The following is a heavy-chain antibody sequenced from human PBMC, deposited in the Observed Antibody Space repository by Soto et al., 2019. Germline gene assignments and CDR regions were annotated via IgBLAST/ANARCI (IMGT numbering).Heavy chain of an antibody. CDR2: IYSGGST. V-gene: IGHV3-53*01. CDR1: GFTVSSNY. CDR3: ARDLRGGGTKVRGYSNEYYYYYYGMDV. J-gene: IGHJ6*02. D-gene: IGHD4-4*01. Sequence: EVQLVESGGGLIQPGGSLRLSCAASGFTVSSNYMSWVRQARGKGLEWVSVIYSGGSTYYADSVKGRFTISRDNSKNTLYLQMNSLRAEDTAVYYCARDLRGGGTKVRGYSNEYYYYYYGMDVWGQGTTVTVSS.